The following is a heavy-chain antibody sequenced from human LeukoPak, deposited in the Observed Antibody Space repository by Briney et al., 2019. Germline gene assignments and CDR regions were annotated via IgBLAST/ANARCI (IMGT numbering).Heavy chain of an antibody. CDR3: ATYTNWVAGDV. Sequence: GGSLRLSCGTSGFTFNKSWMSWVRQAPGKGPEWVASIKDDGSETFHADSVRGRITTSRDNARGTLYVQMNTLRAEDTAVYYCATYTNWVAGDVWGQGTTVTVSS. V-gene: IGHV3-7*01. J-gene: IGHJ6*02. CDR2: IKDDGSET. D-gene: IGHD7-27*01. CDR1: GFTFNKSW.